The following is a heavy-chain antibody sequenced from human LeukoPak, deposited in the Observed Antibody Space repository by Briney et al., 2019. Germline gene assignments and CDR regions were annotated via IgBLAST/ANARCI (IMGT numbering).Heavy chain of an antibody. V-gene: IGHV3-21*01. Sequence: GGYLRLSCAASGFTFSSYSMNWVRQAPGKGLEWVSSISSSSYIYYADSVKGRFTISRDNAKNSLYLQMNSLRAEDTAVYYCARDGYNPPAFDYWGQGTLVTVSS. CDR1: GFTFSSYS. J-gene: IGHJ4*02. CDR3: ARDGYNPPAFDY. CDR2: ISSSSYI. D-gene: IGHD5-24*01.